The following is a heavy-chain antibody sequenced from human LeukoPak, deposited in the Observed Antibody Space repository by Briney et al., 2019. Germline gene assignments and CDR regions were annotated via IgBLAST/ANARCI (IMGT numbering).Heavy chain of an antibody. V-gene: IGHV1-69*13. J-gene: IGHJ4*02. D-gene: IGHD3-10*01. Sequence: SVKVSCKASGGTFSSYAISWVRQAPGQGLEWMGGIIPIFGTANYAQKFQGRVTITADESTSTVYMELRSLRSDDTAVYYCAREVVGSGSYYKDYWGQGTLVTVSS. CDR1: GGTFSSYA. CDR3: AREVVGSGSYYKDY. CDR2: IIPIFGTA.